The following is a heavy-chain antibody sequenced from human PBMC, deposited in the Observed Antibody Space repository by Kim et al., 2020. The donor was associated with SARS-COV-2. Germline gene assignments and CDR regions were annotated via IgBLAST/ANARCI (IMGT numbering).Heavy chain of an antibody. CDR3: AKDPIPNGSGSPNWFDP. CDR1: GFTFSSYA. Sequence: GGSLRLSCAASGFTFSSYAMSWVRQAPGKGLEWVSAISGSGGSTYYADSVKGRFTISRDNSKNTLYLQMNSLRAEDTAVYYCAKDPIPNGSGSPNWFDPWGQGTLVTVSS. CDR2: ISGSGGST. J-gene: IGHJ5*02. D-gene: IGHD3-10*01. V-gene: IGHV3-23*01.